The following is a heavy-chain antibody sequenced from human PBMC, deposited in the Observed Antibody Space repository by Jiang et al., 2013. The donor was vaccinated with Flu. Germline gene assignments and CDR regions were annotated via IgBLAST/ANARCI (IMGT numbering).Heavy chain of an antibody. J-gene: IGHJ5*02. CDR1: GGSISSNTYY. D-gene: IGHD6-19*01. CDR3: ARVPLLVGSGWYWFDP. V-gene: IGHV4-61*05. CDR2: IHYSGTT. Sequence: GSGLVKPSETLSLTCTVSGGSISSNTYYWAWIRQSPGKGLEWIGYIHYSGTTNYNPSLEGRLTISIDTHKNQFSLRLSSVTAADTAVYYCARVPLLVGSGWYWFDPWGQGTLVTVSS.